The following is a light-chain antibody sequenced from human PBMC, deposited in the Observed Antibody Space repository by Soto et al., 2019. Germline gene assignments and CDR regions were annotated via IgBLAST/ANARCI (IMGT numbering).Light chain of an antibody. V-gene: IGLV2-11*01. J-gene: IGLJ1*01. CDR2: DVD. Sequence: QSALTQPRSVSGSPGQSVAISCTGTSSDIGGYNYVSWYQQPPGKAPKVMIYDVDKRPSGVPDRFSGSKSGNTASLTISDLQTEDEADYYCCSNAGRPDVFGTGTKVTVL. CDR1: SSDIGGYNY. CDR3: CSNAGRPDV.